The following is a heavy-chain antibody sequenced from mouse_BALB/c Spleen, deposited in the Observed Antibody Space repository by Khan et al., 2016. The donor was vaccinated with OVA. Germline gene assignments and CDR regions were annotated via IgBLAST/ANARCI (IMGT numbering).Heavy chain of an antibody. V-gene: IGHV1-76*01. D-gene: IGHD3-2*02. CDR2: IYPGTDNT. CDR3: TREEALYYFDY. J-gene: IGHJ2*01. Sequence: QVQLKQSGAELVRPGASVKLSCKTSGYIFTSYWIHWVKQRSGQGLEWIARIYPGTDNTYYNEKLKDKATLTADKSSSTAYMQISSLKYEDAAVYFCTREEALYYFDYWGQGTTLTVSS. CDR1: GYIFTSYW.